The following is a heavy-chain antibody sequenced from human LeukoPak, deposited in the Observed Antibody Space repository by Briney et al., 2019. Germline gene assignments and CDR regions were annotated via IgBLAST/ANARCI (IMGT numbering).Heavy chain of an antibody. CDR2: ISDRGGST. D-gene: IGHD3-22*01. CDR1: GITLSNYG. V-gene: IGHV3-23*01. Sequence: GGSLRLSCAVSGITLSNYGMSWVRQAPGKGLQWVAGISDRGGSTNYADSVKGRFTISRDNSKNTLYLQMNSLRAEDTAVYYCAKTFYDSSGYYYYYYGMDVWGQGTTVTVSS. J-gene: IGHJ6*02. CDR3: AKTFYDSSGYYYYYYGMDV.